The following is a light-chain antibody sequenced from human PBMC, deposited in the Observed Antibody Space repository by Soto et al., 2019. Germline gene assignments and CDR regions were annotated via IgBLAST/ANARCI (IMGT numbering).Light chain of an antibody. CDR3: TSYVASNIWV. Sequence: QSALTQPPSASGSPGQSVTISCTGTSSDVGAYKYVSWYQQYPGKAPKLMIYEVSKRPSGVPDRFSGSKSGNTASLTVSGLQAEDDADYYCTSYVASNIWVFGGGTKLTVL. CDR2: EVS. V-gene: IGLV2-8*01. J-gene: IGLJ3*02. CDR1: SSDVGAYKY.